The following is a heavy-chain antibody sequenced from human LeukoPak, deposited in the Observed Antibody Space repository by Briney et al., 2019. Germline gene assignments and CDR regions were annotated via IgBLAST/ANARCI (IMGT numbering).Heavy chain of an antibody. V-gene: IGHV1-2*02. CDR3: ARGKWFVPAAPDY. D-gene: IGHD2-2*01. J-gene: IGHJ4*02. CDR2: INPNSGGT. CDR1: GYTFTGYY. Sequence: ASVKVSCKASGYTFTGYYMHWVRQAPGQGLEWMGWINPNSGGTIYAQKFQGRVTMTRDTSISTAYMELSRLRSDDTAVYYCARGKWFVPAAPDYWGQGTLVTVSS.